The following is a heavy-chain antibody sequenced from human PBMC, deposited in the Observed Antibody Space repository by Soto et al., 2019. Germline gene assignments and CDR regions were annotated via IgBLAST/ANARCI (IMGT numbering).Heavy chain of an antibody. CDR2: INHSVST. V-gene: IGHV4-34*01. J-gene: IGHJ4*02. CDR3: VTAPPATTWWYFDY. D-gene: IGHD2-8*02. Sequence: SATLSLTCAVYGGSFSGYYWSWIRQPPGKGLEWIGEINHSVSTNYNPSLESRVTISVDTSRHQFSLKLNSVTAADTSVYYCVTAPPATTWWYFDYWGQGALVTVSS. CDR1: GGSFSGYY.